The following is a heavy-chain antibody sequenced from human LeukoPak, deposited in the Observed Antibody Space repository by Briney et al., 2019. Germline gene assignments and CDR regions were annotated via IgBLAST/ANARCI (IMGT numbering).Heavy chain of an antibody. CDR3: AKDQHSSSWYYDY. J-gene: IGHJ4*02. CDR1: GFTFSSYE. Sequence: GGSLRLSCAASGFTFSSYEMNWVRQAPGKGLEWVSYISTTGSSIYYADSVKGRFTISRDNSKNTLYLQMNSLRAADTAVYYCAKDQHSSSWYYDYWGQGTLVTVSS. CDR2: ISTTGSSI. D-gene: IGHD6-13*01. V-gene: IGHV3-48*03.